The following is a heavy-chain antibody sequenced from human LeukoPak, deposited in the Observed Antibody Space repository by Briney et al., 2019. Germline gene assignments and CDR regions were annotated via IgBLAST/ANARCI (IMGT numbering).Heavy chain of an antibody. D-gene: IGHD3-9*01. CDR2: MNPSGDTT. J-gene: IGHJ4*02. Sequence: ASVKVSCKTSGYNFTNYYMHWVRQALGHGLEWMGIMNPSGDTTTYAEKFQGRVTMTRDTSTSTVYMELSSLRSEDTAVYYCARGGALRYFEWFSAYWGQGTLVTVSS. V-gene: IGHV1-46*01. CDR3: ARGGALRYFEWFSAY. CDR1: GYNFTNYY.